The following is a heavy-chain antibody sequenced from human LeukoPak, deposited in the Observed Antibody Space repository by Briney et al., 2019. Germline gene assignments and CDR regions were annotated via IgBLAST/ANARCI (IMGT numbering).Heavy chain of an antibody. J-gene: IGHJ4*02. CDR3: ARTWGAGHPINFDH. V-gene: IGHV1-18*01. D-gene: IGHD3-16*01. Sequence: GASVKVSCKTFGYPFSSCGINWVRQAPGQGLEWMGWISGYNGDTNYAHKSQGNVTITIAISTNTDYMALRRLRSDATAVYYCARTWGAGHPINFDHWGQGTLVTVSS. CDR2: ISGYNGDT. CDR1: GYPFSSCG.